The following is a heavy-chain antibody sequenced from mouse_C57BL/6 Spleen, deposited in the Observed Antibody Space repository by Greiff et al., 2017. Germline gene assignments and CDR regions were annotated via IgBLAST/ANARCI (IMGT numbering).Heavy chain of an antibody. CDR2: IYPGDGDT. J-gene: IGHJ2*01. D-gene: IGHD1-1*01. CDR1: GYAFSSSW. CDR3: ARSDSREGSYDY. Sequence: QVQLKESGPELVKPGASVKISCKASGYAFSSSWMNWVKQRPGKGLEWIGRIYPGDGDTNYNGKFKGKATLTADKSSSTAYMQLSSLTSEDSAVYDCARSDSREGSYDYWGQGTTLTVSS. V-gene: IGHV1-82*01.